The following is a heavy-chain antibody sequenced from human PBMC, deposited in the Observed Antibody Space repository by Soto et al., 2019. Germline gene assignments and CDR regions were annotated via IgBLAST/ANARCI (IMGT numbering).Heavy chain of an antibody. J-gene: IGHJ4*02. CDR2: ISGSGGST. D-gene: IGHD4-4*01. V-gene: IGHV3-23*01. CDR3: AKDSTLNRDDYNWGKGYYFDY. CDR1: GFTFSSYA. Sequence: EVQLLESGGGFVQPGGSLRLSCAASGFTFSSYAMSWVRQAPGKGLEWVSSISGSGGSTYYADSVKGRFSISRDNSKNTLYLQINSLRAEDTAVYYCAKDSTLNRDDYNWGKGYYFDYWGQGALVTVSS.